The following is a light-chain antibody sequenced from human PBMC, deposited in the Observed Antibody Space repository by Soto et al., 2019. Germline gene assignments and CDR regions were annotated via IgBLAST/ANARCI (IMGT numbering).Light chain of an antibody. J-gene: IGLJ1*01. CDR2: RNS. V-gene: IGLV1-40*01. Sequence: QSVLTQPPSVSGAPGQRVTISCTGSSSNIGAGYDVHWYQQFLGTAPKLLIYRNSNRPSGVPDRFSGSKSGTSASLAITGLQAEDEADYYCCSYSHTNSLYVFGTGTKVTVL. CDR1: SSNIGAGYD. CDR3: CSYSHTNSLYV.